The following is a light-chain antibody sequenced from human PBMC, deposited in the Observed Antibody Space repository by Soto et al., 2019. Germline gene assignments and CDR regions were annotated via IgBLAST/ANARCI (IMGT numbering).Light chain of an antibody. J-gene: IGLJ1*01. CDR1: SSDFGDDKY. CDR3: GSYTGSIYV. CDR2: EVS. Sequence: QSVLTQPASVSGSPGQSITMSCTGSSSDFGDDKYVTWYQQHPGKAPKLMIYEVSNRPSGVSSRFSDSKSGNTASLTISGLQAEDEADYYCGSYTGSIYVFGTGTKLTVL. V-gene: IGLV2-14*01.